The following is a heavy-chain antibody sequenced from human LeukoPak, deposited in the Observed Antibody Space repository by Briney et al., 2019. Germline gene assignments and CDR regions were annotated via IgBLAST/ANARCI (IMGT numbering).Heavy chain of an antibody. D-gene: IGHD6-19*01. Sequence: PGRSLRLSCAASGFTFSDYTMHWVRQAPGKGLEWLATLSSDGIKTNYADSVKGRFTISRDISKNTLYLHMNSLRTEDTALYYCAKDLMRGLYRPLDFWGQGTLVTVSS. CDR3: AKDLMRGLYRPLDF. CDR2: LSSDGIKT. CDR1: GFTFSDYT. J-gene: IGHJ4*02. V-gene: IGHV3-30*04.